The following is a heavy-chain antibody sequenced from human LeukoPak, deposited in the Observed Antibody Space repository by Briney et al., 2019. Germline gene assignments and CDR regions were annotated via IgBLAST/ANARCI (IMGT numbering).Heavy chain of an antibody. J-gene: IGHJ4*02. CDR3: ANNFDY. Sequence: GGPLRLSCTVSGFTFSGHWMNWVRQAPGKGLEWVANIKYDGSEKGYVDSVEGRFTISRDNSKNSLFLQMNSLRAEDTAVYYCANNFDYWGQGTLVTVSS. CDR2: IKYDGSEK. V-gene: IGHV3-7*01. CDR1: GFTFSGHW.